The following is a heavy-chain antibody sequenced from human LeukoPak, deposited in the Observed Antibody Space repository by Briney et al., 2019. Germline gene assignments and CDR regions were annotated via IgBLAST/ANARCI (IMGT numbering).Heavy chain of an antibody. CDR1: GFTVSSNY. CDR2: IYSGGST. V-gene: IGHV3-53*01. CDR3: ARSRAYYGDYEFDY. D-gene: IGHD4-17*01. J-gene: IGHJ4*02. Sequence: GRSLRLSCAASGFTVSSNYMSWVRQAPGKGLEWVSVIYSGGSTYYADSVKGRFTISRDNSKNTLYLQMSSLRAEDTAVYYCARSRAYYGDYEFDYWGQGTLVTVSS.